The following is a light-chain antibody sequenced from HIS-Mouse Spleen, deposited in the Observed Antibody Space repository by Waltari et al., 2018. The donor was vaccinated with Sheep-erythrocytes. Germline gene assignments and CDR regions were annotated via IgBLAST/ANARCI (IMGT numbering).Light chain of an antibody. CDR1: STDVGVFTY. CDR2: DVS. CDR3: CSYAGSYTWV. V-gene: IGLV2-11*01. J-gene: IGLJ3*02. Sequence: QSALTQPRSISRSTGQSDTNPFTGTSTDVGVFTYVTWYQQHPGKAPKLMIYDVSKRPSGVPERFSGSKSGNTASLTISGLQAEDEADYYCCSYAGSYTWVFGGGTKLTVL.